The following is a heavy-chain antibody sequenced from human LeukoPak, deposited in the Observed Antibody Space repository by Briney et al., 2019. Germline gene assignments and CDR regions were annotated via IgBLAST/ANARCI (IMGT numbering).Heavy chain of an antibody. J-gene: IGHJ4*02. Sequence: ASVKVSCKASGYTFTSYYMHWVRQAPGQGLEWMGMINPSGGSTSYAQKFQGRVTMNRDTSTGTVYMELSSLRSEDTAVYYCARGNPGVIDYWGQGTLVTVSS. V-gene: IGHV1-46*01. CDR3: ARGNPGVIDY. D-gene: IGHD3-10*01. CDR1: GYTFTSYY. CDR2: INPSGGST.